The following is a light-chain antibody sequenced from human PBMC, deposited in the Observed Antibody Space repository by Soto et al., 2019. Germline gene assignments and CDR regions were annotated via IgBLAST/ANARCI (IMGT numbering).Light chain of an antibody. CDR2: GAS. Sequence: EIVLTPSPGPLSLSPGARATLSCRASQSVSSSYLAWYQQKPGQAPRLLIYGASSRATGIPDRFSGSGSGTYFTLTISRLEPEDFAVYYCQQYGETFGQGTKVEIK. CDR1: QSVSSSY. CDR3: QQYGET. J-gene: IGKJ1*01. V-gene: IGKV3-20*01.